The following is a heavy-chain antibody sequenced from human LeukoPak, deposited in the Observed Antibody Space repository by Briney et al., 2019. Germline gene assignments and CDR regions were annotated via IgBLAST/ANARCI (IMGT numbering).Heavy chain of an antibody. D-gene: IGHD1-26*01. CDR3: ARDWPGKLLDY. Sequence: TGGSLRLSCAASGFTFSSYGMHWVRQAPGKGLEWVAVIWYDGSNKYYADSVKGRFTISRDSSKNTLYLQMNSLRAEDTAVYYCARDWPGKLLDYWGQGTLVTVSS. CDR2: IWYDGSNK. CDR1: GFTFSSYG. V-gene: IGHV3-33*01. J-gene: IGHJ4*02.